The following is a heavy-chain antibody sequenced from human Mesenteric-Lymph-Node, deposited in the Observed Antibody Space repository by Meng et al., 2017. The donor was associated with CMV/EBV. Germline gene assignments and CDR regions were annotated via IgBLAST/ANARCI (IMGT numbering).Heavy chain of an antibody. V-gene: IGHV4-34*01. CDR3: ARHQRWLKSEGGFNY. D-gene: IGHD4-23*01. Sequence: QVPLTQWGAGLFKPSETLSLTCAVYGGSFSGYYWSWIRQPPGKGLEWIGEINHSGSTNYNPSLKSRVTISVDTSKNQFSLKLSSVTAADTAVYYCARHQRWLKSEGGFNYWGQGTLVTVSS. CDR2: INHSGST. J-gene: IGHJ4*02. CDR1: GGSFSGYY.